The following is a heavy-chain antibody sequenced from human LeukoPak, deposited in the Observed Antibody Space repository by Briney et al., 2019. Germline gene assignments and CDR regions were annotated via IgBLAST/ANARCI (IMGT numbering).Heavy chain of an antibody. CDR1: GDSINSGGYY. Sequence: SQTLSFTCTVSGDSINSGGYYWSWIRQPPGKGLEWIGEINHSGSTNYNPSLKSRVTISVDTSKNQFSLKLSSVTAADTAVYYCARDSQWLAPAEYFQHWGQGTLVTVSS. D-gene: IGHD6-19*01. V-gene: IGHV4-30-2*01. CDR3: ARDSQWLAPAEYFQH. CDR2: INHSGST. J-gene: IGHJ1*01.